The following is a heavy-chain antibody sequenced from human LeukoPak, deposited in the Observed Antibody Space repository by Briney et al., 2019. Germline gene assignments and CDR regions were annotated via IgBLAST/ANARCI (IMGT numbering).Heavy chain of an antibody. Sequence: GGSLRLSCAASGFTFSSYAMHWVRQAPGKGLEWVAVISYDGSNKYYADSVKGRFTISRDNSKNTLYLQMNSLRAEDTAVYYCARDGIIAVAGTFYYYYYMDVWGKGTTVTVSS. J-gene: IGHJ6*03. V-gene: IGHV3-30*04. CDR2: ISYDGSNK. D-gene: IGHD6-19*01. CDR3: ARDGIIAVAGTFYYYYYMDV. CDR1: GFTFSSYA.